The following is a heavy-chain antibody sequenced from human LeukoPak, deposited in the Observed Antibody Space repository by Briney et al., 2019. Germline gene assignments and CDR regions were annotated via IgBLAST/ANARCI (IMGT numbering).Heavy chain of an antibody. CDR3: VRELRGCDYGYFDY. D-gene: IGHD4/OR15-4a*01. J-gene: IGHJ4*02. CDR2: INSNGGST. Sequence: PGGSLRLSCAASGFTFTTSWMHWVRQVPGKGLVWVSLINSNGGSTNYVESVKGSFTISKDNAKKTLYPQMNSLRSEDTPVYFCVRELRGCDYGYFDYWGQGTLVTVSS. CDR1: GFTFTTSW. V-gene: IGHV3-74*01.